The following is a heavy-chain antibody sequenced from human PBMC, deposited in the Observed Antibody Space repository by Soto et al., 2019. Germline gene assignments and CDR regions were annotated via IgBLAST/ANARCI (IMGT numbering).Heavy chain of an antibody. Sequence: QVQLVESGGGVVQPGRSLRLSCAASGFTFSSYGMHWVRQAPGKGLEWVAVISYDGSNKYYADSVKGRFTISRDNSKNTLYLQMNSLRAEDTAVYYCAKETRDCSGGSCYSYYYGMDVWGQGTTVTVSS. D-gene: IGHD2-15*01. V-gene: IGHV3-30*18. CDR1: GFTFSSYG. J-gene: IGHJ6*02. CDR2: ISYDGSNK. CDR3: AKETRDCSGGSCYSYYYGMDV.